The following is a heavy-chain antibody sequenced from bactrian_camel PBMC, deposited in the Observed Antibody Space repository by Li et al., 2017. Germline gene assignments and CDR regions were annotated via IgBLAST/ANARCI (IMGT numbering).Heavy chain of an antibody. D-gene: IGHD2*01. CDR1: GVAFSNYA. CDR2: ITTGGGTT. CDR3: AKDQPLNHYNEYGAYNY. Sequence: VQLVESGGLLVQPGGSPRLSCAASGVAFSNYAMSWVRQAPGKGLEWVSAITTGGGTTYYLDSVKGRFTISRDNAKNTVYLQLNSLKTEDMAMYYCAKDQPLNHYNEYGAYNYWGQGTQVTVS. J-gene: IGHJ4*01. V-gene: IGHV3S40*01.